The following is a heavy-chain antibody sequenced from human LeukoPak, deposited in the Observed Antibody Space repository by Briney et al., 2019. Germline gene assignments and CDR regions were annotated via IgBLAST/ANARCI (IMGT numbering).Heavy chain of an antibody. CDR2: IWYDGSNK. V-gene: IGHV3-33*01. CDR1: GFTFSSYG. Sequence: PGRSLRLSCAVSGFTFSSYGMHWVRQAPGKGLEWVAVIWYDGSNKYYADSVKGRFTISRDNSKNTLYLQMNSLRAEDTAVYYCARTYSYSFDYWGQGTLVTVSS. J-gene: IGHJ4*02. CDR3: ARTYSYSFDY. D-gene: IGHD4-11*01.